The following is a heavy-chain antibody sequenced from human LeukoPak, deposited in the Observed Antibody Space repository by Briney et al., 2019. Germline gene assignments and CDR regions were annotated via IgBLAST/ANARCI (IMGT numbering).Heavy chain of an antibody. J-gene: IGHJ4*02. CDR1: GFTFSSYS. V-gene: IGHV3-74*01. CDR2: INSDGSST. D-gene: IGHD3-22*01. CDR3: AREAVTMIALVY. Sequence: GSLRLSCAASGFTFSSYSMNWVRQAPGKGLVWVSRINSDGSSTSYADSAKGRFTISRDNAKNTLYLQMNSLRAEDTAVYYCAREAVTMIALVYWGQGTLVTVSS.